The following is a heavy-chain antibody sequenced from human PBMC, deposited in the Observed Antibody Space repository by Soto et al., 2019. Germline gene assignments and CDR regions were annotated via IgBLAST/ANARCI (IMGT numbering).Heavy chain of an antibody. CDR2: IYPGDSDT. Sequence: GESLKISCKGSGYSFTSYWIGWLRQMPGKGLEWMGIIYPGDSDTRYSPSFQGQVTISADKSISTAYLQWSSLKASDTAMYYCARHMKTTVTTYGMDVWGQGTTVTVSS. J-gene: IGHJ6*02. D-gene: IGHD4-17*01. CDR3: ARHMKTTVTTYGMDV. CDR1: GYSFTSYW. V-gene: IGHV5-51*01.